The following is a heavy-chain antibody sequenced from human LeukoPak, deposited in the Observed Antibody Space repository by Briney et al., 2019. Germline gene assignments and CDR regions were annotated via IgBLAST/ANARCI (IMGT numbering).Heavy chain of an antibody. D-gene: IGHD2-15*01. V-gene: IGHV3-30*02. CDR2: IGYDGSKK. J-gene: IGHJ4*02. CDR3: ARALAGIYYIAY. Sequence: GGSLRLSCAASVFTFSRYGMHGVCQAPGEGLEWVAYIGYDGSKKYYSDSVKGRFTISRDNSKNTVHLQMNSLRAADTALYFCARALAGIYYIAYWGQGTLVTVSS. CDR1: VFTFSRYG.